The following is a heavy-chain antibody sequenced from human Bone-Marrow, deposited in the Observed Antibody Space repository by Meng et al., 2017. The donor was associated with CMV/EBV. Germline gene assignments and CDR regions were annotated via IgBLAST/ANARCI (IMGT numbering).Heavy chain of an antibody. J-gene: IGHJ4*02. Sequence: GESLKISCAASGFTFSSYSMNWVRQAPGKGLEWVSYISSSSSYIYYADSVKGRFTISRDNAKNSLYLQMNSLRAEDTAVYYCAREAVAAHYVQYWGQGTLVTVSS. CDR1: GFTFSSYS. V-gene: IGHV3-21*05. CDR3: AREAVAAHYVQY. D-gene: IGHD6-19*01. CDR2: ISSSSSYI.